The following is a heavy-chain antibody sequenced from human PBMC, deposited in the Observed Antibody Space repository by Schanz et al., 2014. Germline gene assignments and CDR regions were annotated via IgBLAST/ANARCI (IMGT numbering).Heavy chain of an antibody. J-gene: IGHJ5*02. CDR1: RYTFNTYG. CDR3: ARGQRRTIGRPFGP. Sequence: GPGVKEPGASVKVSCEASRYTFNTYGLNWVRQAPGQGLEWMGRIIPIHGIVNYAQRFQDRVRITADKSTSTAYMELSSLRSEDTAMYYCARGQRRTIGRPFGPWGQGTLVTVSS. D-gene: IGHD6-25*01. CDR2: IIPIHGIV. V-gene: IGHV1-69*04.